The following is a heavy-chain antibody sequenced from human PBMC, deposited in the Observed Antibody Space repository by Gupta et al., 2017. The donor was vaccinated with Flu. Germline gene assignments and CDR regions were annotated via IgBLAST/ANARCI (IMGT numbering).Heavy chain of an antibody. V-gene: IGHV4-34*01. Sequence: QVQLQQWGAGLLKPSETLSLTCAVYGGSFSGYYWSWIRQPPGTGLEWIGEINHSGSTNYNPSLTIRVTISVDTSKNQFSLKLSSVTAADTAVYYCARLVVGYCSSTSCYTSLNDAFDIWGQGTMVTVSS. J-gene: IGHJ3*02. CDR1: GGSFSGYY. CDR2: INHSGST. CDR3: ARLVVGYCSSTSCYTSLNDAFDI. D-gene: IGHD2-2*02.